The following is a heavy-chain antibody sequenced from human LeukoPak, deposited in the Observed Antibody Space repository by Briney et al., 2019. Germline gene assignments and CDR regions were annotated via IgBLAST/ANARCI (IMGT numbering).Heavy chain of an antibody. CDR1: GFTFSSYW. Sequence: GGSLRLSCAASGFTFSSYWMIWVRQAPGKGLEWVANKKQDGSEKYYVDSVKGRFTISRDNAKNTLYLQMNSLRAEDTAVYYCASRRIAAAGYYFDYWGQGTLVTVSS. J-gene: IGHJ4*02. D-gene: IGHD6-13*01. CDR2: KKQDGSEK. CDR3: ASRRIAAAGYYFDY. V-gene: IGHV3-7*01.